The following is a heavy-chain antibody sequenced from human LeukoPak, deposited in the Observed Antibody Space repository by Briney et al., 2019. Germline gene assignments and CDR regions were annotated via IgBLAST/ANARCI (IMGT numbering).Heavy chain of an antibody. Sequence: ASVKVSCKASGGTFSSYAISWVRQAPGQGLEWMGGIIPIFGTANYAQKFQGRVTITADESTSTAYMELSSLRSEDTAVYYCARDRSGYSLIDYWGQGTLVTVSS. D-gene: IGHD3-22*01. J-gene: IGHJ4*02. CDR1: GGTFSSYA. CDR2: IIPIFGTA. CDR3: ARDRSGYSLIDY. V-gene: IGHV1-69*13.